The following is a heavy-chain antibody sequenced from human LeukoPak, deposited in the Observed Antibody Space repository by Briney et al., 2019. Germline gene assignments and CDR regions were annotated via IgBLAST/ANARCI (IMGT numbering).Heavy chain of an antibody. Sequence: PGGSLRLSCAASGFTFSSYSMNWVRQAPGKGLEWVSYISSSSSTIYYADSVKGRFTISRDNAKNSLYLQMNSLRAEDTAVYYCARGRVYYYDSSGYRINAFDYWGQGTLVTVSS. V-gene: IGHV3-48*04. J-gene: IGHJ4*02. CDR3: ARGRVYYYDSSGYRINAFDY. CDR2: ISSSSSTI. D-gene: IGHD3-22*01. CDR1: GFTFSSYS.